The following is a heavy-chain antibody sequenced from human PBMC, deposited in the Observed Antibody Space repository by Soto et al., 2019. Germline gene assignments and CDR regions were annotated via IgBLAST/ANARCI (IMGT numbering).Heavy chain of an antibody. Sequence: GGFLRLSCAASGFSFSTYWMSWVRQVPGTGLEWVANIKADGSETYNVDSVRGRFTISRDNAKTSLYLQMNSLRAEDTAVYYCAKGGHIDFCGQGTLVTVSS. D-gene: IGHD3-16*01. CDR2: IKADGSET. J-gene: IGHJ4*02. CDR1: GFSFSTYW. V-gene: IGHV3-7*03. CDR3: AKGGHIDF.